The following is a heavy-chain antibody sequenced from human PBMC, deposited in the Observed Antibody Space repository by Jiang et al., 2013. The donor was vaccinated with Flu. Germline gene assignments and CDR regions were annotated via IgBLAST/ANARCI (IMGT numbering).Heavy chain of an antibody. J-gene: IGHJ4*02. Sequence: RQMPGKGLEWMGIIYPGDSDTRYSPSFQGQVTISADKSISTAYLQWSSLKASDTAMYYCARLPAGIAHSAIDYWGQGTLVTVSS. V-gene: IGHV5-51*01. CDR3: ARLPAGIAHSAIDY. CDR2: IYPGDSDT. D-gene: IGHD6-13*01.